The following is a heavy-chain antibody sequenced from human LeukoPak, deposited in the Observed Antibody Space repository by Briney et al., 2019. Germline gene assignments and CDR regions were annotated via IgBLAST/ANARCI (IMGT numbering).Heavy chain of an antibody. V-gene: IGHV1-2*02. J-gene: IGHJ4*02. CDR1: GYTFTGYY. CDR3: ARGPDSNYVDY. CDR2: INPNSGGT. D-gene: IGHD4-11*01. Sequence: GASVKVSCKASGYTFTGYYMHWVRQAPGQGLEWMGWINPNSGGTNYAQKFQGRVTMTRDTSNSTAYMELSSLRSEDTAVYYCARGPDSNYVDYWGQGTLVTVSS.